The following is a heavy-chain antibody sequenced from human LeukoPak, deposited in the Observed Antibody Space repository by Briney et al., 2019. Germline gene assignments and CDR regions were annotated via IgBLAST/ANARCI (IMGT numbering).Heavy chain of an antibody. CDR3: ARGPLQYSGGWYRD. J-gene: IGHJ4*02. CDR1: GGSFSGYY. V-gene: IGHV4-34*01. Sequence: PSETLSLTCAVYGGSFSGYYWSWIRQPPGKGLEWIGEINHSGSTNYNPSLKSRVTISVDTSKNQFSLKLSSVTAADTAVYYCARGPLQYSGGWYRDWGQGTLVTVSS. D-gene: IGHD6-19*01. CDR2: INHSGST.